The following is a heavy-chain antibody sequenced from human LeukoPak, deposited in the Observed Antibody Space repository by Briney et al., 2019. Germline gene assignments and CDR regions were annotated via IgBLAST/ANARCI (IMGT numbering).Heavy chain of an antibody. Sequence: PGGSLRLSCAASGFTFSSYGMHWVRQAPGKGLEWVAFIRYDGSNKYYADSVKGRFTITRDNSKNTLYLQMNSLRAEDTAVYYCADIVPDAFDIWGQGTMVTVSS. CDR1: GFTFSSYG. D-gene: IGHD2-2*01. CDR2: IRYDGSNK. V-gene: IGHV3-30*02. J-gene: IGHJ3*02. CDR3: ADIVPDAFDI.